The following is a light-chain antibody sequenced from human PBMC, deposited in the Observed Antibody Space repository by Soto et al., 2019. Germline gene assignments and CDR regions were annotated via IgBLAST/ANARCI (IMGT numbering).Light chain of an antibody. CDR2: DVS. Sequence: QSVLTQPASVSVSPGQSITISCTGTSSDVGGYNYVSWYQQHPGKAPKLMIYDVSNRPSGVSNRFSGSKSGNTASLTISGLQAEDEADYYCSSYTSSSTDVVFGGGTKLTVL. CDR3: SSYTSSSTDVV. CDR1: SSDVGGYNY. J-gene: IGLJ2*01. V-gene: IGLV2-14*01.